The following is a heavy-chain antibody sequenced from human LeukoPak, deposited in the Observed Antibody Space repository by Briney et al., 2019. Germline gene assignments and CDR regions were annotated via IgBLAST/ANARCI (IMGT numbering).Heavy chain of an antibody. CDR1: GGSISSSSYY. V-gene: IGHV4-39*01. CDR3: ATAGGEVGYFDY. J-gene: IGHJ4*02. CDR2: IYYSGST. Sequence: SETLSLTCTVSGGSISSSSYYWGWIRQPPGKGLEWIGSIYYSGSTYYNPSLKSRVTISVDMSKNQFSLKLSSVTAADTAVYYCATAGGEVGYFDYWGQGTLVTVSS. D-gene: IGHD3-16*01.